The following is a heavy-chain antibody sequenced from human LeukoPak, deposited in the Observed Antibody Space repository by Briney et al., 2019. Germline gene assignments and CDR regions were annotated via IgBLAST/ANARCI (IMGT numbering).Heavy chain of an antibody. J-gene: IGHJ4*02. CDR1: GYTLTELS. D-gene: IGHD3-10*01. Sequence: GASVKVSCKVSGYTLTELSMHWVRQAPGKGLEWMGGFDPEDGETIYAQKFQGRVTMTEDTSTDTAYMELSSLRSEDTAVYYCATDRGKYYYGSGSYGSGLGFDYWGQGTLVTVSS. CDR3: ATDRGKYYYGSGSYGSGLGFDY. V-gene: IGHV1-24*01. CDR2: FDPEDGET.